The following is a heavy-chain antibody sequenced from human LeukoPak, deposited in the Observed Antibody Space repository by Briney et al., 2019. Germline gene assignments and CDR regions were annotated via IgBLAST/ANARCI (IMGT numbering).Heavy chain of an antibody. Sequence: SETLSLTCAVYGGSFSGYYWSWIRQPPGKGLEWIGEINHSGSTNYNPSLRSRVTISVDTSKNQFSLKLSSVTAADTAVYYCARHVGFRGAAAGKEYYFDYWGQGTLVTVSS. V-gene: IGHV4-34*01. J-gene: IGHJ4*02. CDR3: ARHVGFRGAAAGKEYYFDY. D-gene: IGHD6-13*01. CDR2: INHSGST. CDR1: GGSFSGYY.